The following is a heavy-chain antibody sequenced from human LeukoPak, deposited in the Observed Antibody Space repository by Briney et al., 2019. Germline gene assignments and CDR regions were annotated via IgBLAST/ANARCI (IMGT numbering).Heavy chain of an antibody. V-gene: IGHV3-23*01. CDR1: GFTFSSYA. Sequence: GGSLRPSCAASGFTFSSYAVSWVRQAPGKGLEWVSAISGSGGSTYYADSVKGRFTISRDNSKNSLYLQMNSLRAEDTAVYYCARVYLAYDFCFDPWGQGTLVTVSS. J-gene: IGHJ5*02. CDR2: ISGSGGST. CDR3: ARVYLAYDFCFDP. D-gene: IGHD3-3*01.